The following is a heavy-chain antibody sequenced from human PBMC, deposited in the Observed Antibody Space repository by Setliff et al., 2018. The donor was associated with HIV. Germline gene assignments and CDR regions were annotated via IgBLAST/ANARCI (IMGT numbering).Heavy chain of an antibody. J-gene: IGHJ4*02. CDR1: GFTFSSYG. Sequence: PGGSLRLSCAASGFTFSSYGMNWVRQAPGKGLEWISYISNGGSAKYYTDSVEGRFTVSRDNAKNLLYLQMSSLRAEDTAVYYCVRDVRYFDWPDYFDYWGQGTLVTVSS. V-gene: IGHV3-48*04. CDR2: ISNGGSAK. D-gene: IGHD3-9*01. CDR3: VRDVRYFDWPDYFDY.